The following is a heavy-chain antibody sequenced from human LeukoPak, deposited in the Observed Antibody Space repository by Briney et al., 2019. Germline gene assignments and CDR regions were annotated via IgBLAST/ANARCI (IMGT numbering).Heavy chain of an antibody. J-gene: IGHJ4*02. Sequence: GGSLTHPCAPCGFTFSSYGMQGVRQAPGKGLEWVADIWYDGSNKYYADSVKGRFTISRDNSKNTLYLQMNSLRGEDTAVYYCARDGDVVVVVATPRLYYWGQGALVTVSS. CDR2: IWYDGSNK. CDR3: ARDGDVVVVVATPRLYY. CDR1: GFTFSSYG. D-gene: IGHD2-15*01. V-gene: IGHV3-33*01.